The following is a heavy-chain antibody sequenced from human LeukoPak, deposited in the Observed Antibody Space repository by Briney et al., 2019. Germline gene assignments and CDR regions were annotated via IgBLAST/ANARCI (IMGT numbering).Heavy chain of an antibody. CDR3: TLRGGMICVNGVCPEYFNH. J-gene: IGHJ1*01. CDR1: GNNLREVS. CDR2: FDPEEGRT. Sequence: ASVRASCKIFGNNLREVSMNWVRQGPGKGLEWMGGFDPEEGRTLYAQKFQGRVTTTEDTSSDTAYMELSSLTSEDTAVYYCTLRGGMICVNGVCPEYFNHWGQGTLVSVPS. V-gene: IGHV1-24*01. D-gene: IGHD2-8*01.